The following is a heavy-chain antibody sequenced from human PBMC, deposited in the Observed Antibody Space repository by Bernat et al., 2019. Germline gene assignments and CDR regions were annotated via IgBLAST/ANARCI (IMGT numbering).Heavy chain of an antibody. CDR1: GFTFSSYG. V-gene: IGHV3-33*01. J-gene: IGHJ3*01. CDR3: AGTRGYCSGGRCYPDAFDF. Sequence: QVQLEESGGGVVQPGRSLRLSCAASGFTFSSYGMHWVRQAPGKGLELVAVIWYDGRNKYHADSVKGRLTISRDNCKNTLYLQMNSLRAEDTAVYYCAGTRGYCSGGRCYPDAFDFLGQGTMVTVSS. CDR2: IWYDGRNK. D-gene: IGHD2-15*01.